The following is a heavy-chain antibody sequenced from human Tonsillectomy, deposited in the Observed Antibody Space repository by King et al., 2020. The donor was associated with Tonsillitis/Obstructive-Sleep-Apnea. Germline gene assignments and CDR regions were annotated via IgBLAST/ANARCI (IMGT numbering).Heavy chain of an antibody. CDR3: ARDWGETQTIADY. CDR2: INANNGNT. D-gene: IGHD3-10*01. CDR1: GYTFTSYG. Sequence: QLVQSGGEVKKPGASVKVSCKASGYTFTSYGLSWVRQATGQGLEWMGRINANNGNTNYAQSVQGRVIMTRDTSTSTAYMELRGLTSDDTAMYYCARDWGETQTIADYWGQGTLVTVS. J-gene: IGHJ4*02. V-gene: IGHV1-18*01.